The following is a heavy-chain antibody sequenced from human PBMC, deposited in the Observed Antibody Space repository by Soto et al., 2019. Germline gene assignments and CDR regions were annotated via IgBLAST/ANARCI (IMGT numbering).Heavy chain of an antibody. D-gene: IGHD5-12*01. CDR2: TIPIFGTP. V-gene: IGHV1-69*01. CDR3: AGGEGLVSTIGAPLDS. CDR1: GGTFSNYA. J-gene: IGHJ5*01. Sequence: QVQLVQSGAEVKEPGSSVKVSCKTSGGTFSNYAFTWVRQAPGQGLEWMGGTIPIFGTPSYAQTFRGRLTITGDDSRTTAKTELRRLRTAERAVFYWAGGEGLVSTIGAPLDSWGQGTRVNVS.